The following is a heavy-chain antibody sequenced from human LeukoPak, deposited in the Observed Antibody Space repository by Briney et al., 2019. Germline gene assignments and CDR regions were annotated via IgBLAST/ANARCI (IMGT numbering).Heavy chain of an antibody. CDR1: GYTFTSYD. J-gene: IGHJ4*02. CDR2: MNPNSGNT. V-gene: IGHV1-8*03. CDR3: ARATRRPHYDSSGYYAYYFDY. Sequence: GASVKVSCKASGYTFTSYDINWVRQATGQGLEWMGWMNPNSGNTGYAQKFQGRVTITRNTSISTAYMELSSLRSEDTAVYYCARATRRPHYDSSGYYAYYFDYWGQGTLVTVSS. D-gene: IGHD3-22*01.